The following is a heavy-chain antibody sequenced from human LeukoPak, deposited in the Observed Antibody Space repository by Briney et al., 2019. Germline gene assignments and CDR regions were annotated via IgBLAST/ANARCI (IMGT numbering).Heavy chain of an antibody. J-gene: IGHJ4*02. CDR1: GFTFSSYG. D-gene: IGHD3-10*01. CDR3: ARDTGSPTYYFDC. CDR2: ISYDGSNK. Sequence: GGSLRLSCAASGFTFSSYGMHWVRQAPGKGLEWVAAISYDGSNKYYADSVKGRFTISRDNSKNTLYLQMNSLRAEDTAVYYCARDTGSPTYYFDCWGQGTLVTVSS. V-gene: IGHV3-30*03.